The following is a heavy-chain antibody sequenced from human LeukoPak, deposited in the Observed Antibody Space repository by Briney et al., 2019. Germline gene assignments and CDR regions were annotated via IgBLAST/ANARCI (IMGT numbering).Heavy chain of an antibody. V-gene: IGHV1-2*02. CDR1: GYTFTGKY. J-gene: IGHJ5*02. CDR2: IDPYSGGT. CDR3: ARDDQWLANWFDP. Sequence: ASVKVSCKASGYTFTGKYMHWVRQAPGQGLEWMGWIDPYSGGTHYPQKFQGRVTMTRDTSISTVYLNLSSLRSDDTAVYYCARDDQWLANWFDPWGQGTLVTVSS. D-gene: IGHD6-19*01.